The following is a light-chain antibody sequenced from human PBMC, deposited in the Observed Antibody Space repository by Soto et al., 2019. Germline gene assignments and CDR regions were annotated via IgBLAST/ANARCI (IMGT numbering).Light chain of an antibody. CDR2: AAS. V-gene: IGKV1-39*01. J-gene: IGKJ1*01. CDR3: QQSYSNPPA. CDR1: QSISSY. Sequence: DIQMTQSPSSLSASVGDRVTITCRASQSISSYLNWYQQKPGKPPKLLIYAASSLQSGVPSRSSGSGSGTDFTLTISSLQPEDFETYYCQQSYSNPPAFGQGTKVDIK.